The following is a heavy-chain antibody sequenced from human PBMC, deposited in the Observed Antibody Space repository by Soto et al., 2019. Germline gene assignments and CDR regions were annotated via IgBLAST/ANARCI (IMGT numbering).Heavy chain of an antibody. CDR3: AHRPDDGSGSYLLYY. J-gene: IGHJ4*02. V-gene: IGHV2-5*01. CDR1: GFSLSTSGVG. Sequence: QITLKESGPPLVKPTQTLTLTCTFSGFSLSTSGVGVSWIRQPPGKALEWLALIYWNDDKRYSPSLKSRLTITNHTPKNQELFTRSNINPVDTPTYYCAHRPDDGSGSYLLYYCGQGPLVTVSS. CDR2: IYWNDDK. D-gene: IGHD3-10*01.